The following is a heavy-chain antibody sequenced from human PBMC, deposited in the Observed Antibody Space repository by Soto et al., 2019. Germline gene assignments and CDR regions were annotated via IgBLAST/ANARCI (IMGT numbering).Heavy chain of an antibody. V-gene: IGHV3-13*01. CDR2: IGTAGDT. Sequence: GESLKISCAASGFTFSSYDMHWVRQATGKGLEWVSAIGTAGDTYYPGSVKGRFTISRENAKNSLYLQMNSLRAGDTAVYYCARAQGTRRDSSGYSNDAFDIWGQGTMVTVSS. CDR3: ARAQGTRRDSSGYSNDAFDI. D-gene: IGHD3-22*01. J-gene: IGHJ3*02. CDR1: GFTFSSYD.